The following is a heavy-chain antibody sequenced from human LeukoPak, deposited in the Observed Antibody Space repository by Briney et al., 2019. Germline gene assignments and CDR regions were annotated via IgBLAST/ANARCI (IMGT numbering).Heavy chain of an antibody. V-gene: IGHV1-18*01. CDR3: ARADPGLRSGWYRRIDY. CDR1: GYTFTSYG. CDR2: ISPYNGNT. Sequence: ASVKVSCKASGYTFTSYGISWVRQAPGQGLEWMGWISPYNGNTDYSQKLQGRVTMTTDTSTSTAYVELRSLRSDDTAVYYCARADPGLRSGWYRRIDYWGQGTLVTVSS. J-gene: IGHJ4*02. D-gene: IGHD6-19*01.